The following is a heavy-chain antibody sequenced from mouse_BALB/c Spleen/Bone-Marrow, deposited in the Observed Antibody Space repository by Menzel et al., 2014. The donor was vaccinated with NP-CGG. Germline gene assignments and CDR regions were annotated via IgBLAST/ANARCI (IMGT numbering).Heavy chain of an antibody. D-gene: IGHD2-4*01. CDR2: IRNKANGYTT. V-gene: IGHV7-3*02. CDR1: GFTFTDYY. J-gene: IGHJ2*01. Sequence: EVKLMESGGGLVQPGGSLRLSCATSGFTFTDYYMSWVRQPPGKALEWLGFIRNKANGYTTEYSASVKGRFTISRDNSQSILYLQMNTLRAEDSATYYCARDKVYYDYDEGYLDYWGQGTTLTVSS. CDR3: ARDKVYYDYDEGYLDY.